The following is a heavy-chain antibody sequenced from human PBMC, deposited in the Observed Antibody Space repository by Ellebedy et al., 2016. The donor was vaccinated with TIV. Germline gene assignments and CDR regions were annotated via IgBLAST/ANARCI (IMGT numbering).Heavy chain of an antibody. V-gene: IGHV4-59*02. CDR3: ASGHLPLNI. CDR1: GGSVSDFY. Sequence: SETLSLXXTVSGGSVSDFYWSWIRQPPGKGLGYIGYIYYSGSTNYNPSLKSRVTMSVDTSKNQVSLKLNSVTAADTAVYYCASGHLPLNIWGQGTMVTVSS. CDR2: IYYSGST. J-gene: IGHJ3*02. D-gene: IGHD3-9*01.